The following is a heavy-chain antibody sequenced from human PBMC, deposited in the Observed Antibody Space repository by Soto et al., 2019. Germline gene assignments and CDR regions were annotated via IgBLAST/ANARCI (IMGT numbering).Heavy chain of an antibody. V-gene: IGHV4-34*01. Sequence: QVQLQQWGAGLLKPSETLSLTCAVYGGSFSGYYWSWIRQPPGKGLEWIGEINHSGSTNYNPSLKSRVTISVDTSKNQFSLKLSSVTAADTAVYYCARGGRIAEAGTRLGWVASLCWFDPWGQGTLDTVSS. J-gene: IGHJ5*02. CDR2: INHSGST. D-gene: IGHD6-13*01. CDR3: ARGGRIAEAGTRLGWVASLCWFDP. CDR1: GGSFSGYY.